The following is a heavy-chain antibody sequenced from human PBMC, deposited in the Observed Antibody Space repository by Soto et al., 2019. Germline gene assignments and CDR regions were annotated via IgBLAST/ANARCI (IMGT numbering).Heavy chain of an antibody. J-gene: IGHJ4*02. V-gene: IGHV3-21*06. CDR1: GFTFTSYT. Sequence: VGSLRLSCAASGFTFTSYTMNWVRQAPGKGLEWVSSISSSSDYIYYADSMKGRVTISRDNAKNSLFLDMNSLTGEDTAVYYCARARVYATGPLDFWGQGTLVTVSS. D-gene: IGHD6-13*01. CDR3: ARARVYATGPLDF. CDR2: ISSSSDYI.